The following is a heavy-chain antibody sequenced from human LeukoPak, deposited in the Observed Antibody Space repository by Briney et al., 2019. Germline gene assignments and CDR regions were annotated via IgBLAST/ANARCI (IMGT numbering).Heavy chain of an antibody. J-gene: IGHJ4*02. CDR2: IYYSGST. CDR3: ARGSSSLVDY. V-gene: IGHV4-59*08. D-gene: IGHD6-6*01. CDR1: GGSFSSYY. Sequence: PSETLSLTCTVSGGSFSSYYWNWIPQPPGKGREWIGFIYYSGSTNYNPSLKSRVAISVDTSKNQFSLKLSSVTAADTAVYYCARGSSSLVDYWGQGTLVTVSS.